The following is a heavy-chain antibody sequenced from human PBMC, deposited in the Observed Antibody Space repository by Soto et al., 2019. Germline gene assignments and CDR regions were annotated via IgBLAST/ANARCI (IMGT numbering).Heavy chain of an antibody. Sequence: GGSLRLSCAASGFSFRSYGRHWIRQAPGKGLVWVSRIKSDGCRTTYADSVKGRFTISRDNAKNTLYLQMNSLRVEDTAVYYYETRSSLRPFDIWGQGTMVTGSS. CDR3: ETRSSLRPFDI. CDR2: IKSDGCRT. CDR1: GFSFRSYG. J-gene: IGHJ3*02. V-gene: IGHV3-74*01. D-gene: IGHD1-26*01.